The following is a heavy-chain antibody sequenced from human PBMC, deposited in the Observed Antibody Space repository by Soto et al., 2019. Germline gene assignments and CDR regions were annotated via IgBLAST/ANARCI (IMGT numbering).Heavy chain of an antibody. CDR3: ARGLPLFWNFRNGYYSLDS. CDR1: GGSFSGYY. V-gene: IGHV4-34*01. CDR2: INHSGGT. J-gene: IGHJ4*02. Sequence: ETLSRTCAVSGGSFSGYYWSWIRQSPGKGLEWIGDINHSGGTNYNPSLKSRVTISGDTSRSQFSLRLSSVTAADTAVYYCARGLPLFWNFRNGYYSLDSWRLGTLVTFSS. D-gene: IGHD3-22*01.